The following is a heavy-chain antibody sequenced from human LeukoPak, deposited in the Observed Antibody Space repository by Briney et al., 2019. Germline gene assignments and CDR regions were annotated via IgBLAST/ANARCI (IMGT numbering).Heavy chain of an antibody. V-gene: IGHV3-74*01. CDR3: VKLALPYSSSGDYFDS. J-gene: IGHJ4*02. CDR2: MNVDGTSI. CDR1: GFAFGSHW. Sequence: GGSLRLSCAASGFAFGSHWMHWVRQAPGKGLVWVSRMNVDGTSISYADSVKGRFTISRDTSNDTLYLQMNSLRAGDTAIYFCVKLALPYSSSGDYFDSWGRGTLVTVSS. D-gene: IGHD3-22*01.